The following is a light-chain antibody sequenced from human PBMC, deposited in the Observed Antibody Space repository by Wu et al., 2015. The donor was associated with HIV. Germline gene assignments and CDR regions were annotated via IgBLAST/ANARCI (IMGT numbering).Light chain of an antibody. CDR2: SAS. V-gene: IGKV1-NL1*01. CDR3: QQYYTSLT. CDR1: HDIKKF. J-gene: IGKJ5*01. Sequence: DILLTQSPASLSASVGDTVTITCRASHDIKKFVAWYQHKPGEAPEFLVYSASRFGGGVPSRFTGNGSGTDYTLTISTLQPEDSAIYYCQQYYTSLTFGQGTRLEIK.